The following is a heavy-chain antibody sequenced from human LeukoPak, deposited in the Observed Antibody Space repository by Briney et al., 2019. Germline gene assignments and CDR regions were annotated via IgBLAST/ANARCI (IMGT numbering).Heavy chain of an antibody. CDR1: GYTFTSYG. CDR3: ARVRHYYMDV. Sequence: ASVKVSCKASGYTFTSYGISWVRQAPGQGLEWMGWMNPNSGNTGYAQKFQGRVTMTRNTSISTAYMELSSLRSEDTAVYYCARVRHYYMDVWGKGTTVTVSS. V-gene: IGHV1-8*02. CDR2: MNPNSGNT. J-gene: IGHJ6*03.